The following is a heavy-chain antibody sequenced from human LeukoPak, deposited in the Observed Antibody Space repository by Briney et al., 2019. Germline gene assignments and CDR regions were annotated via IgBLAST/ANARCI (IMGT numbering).Heavy chain of an antibody. V-gene: IGHV4-59*08. D-gene: IGHD3-22*01. CDR3: ARADYYDSSACDC. CDR1: GDSVSGYY. CDR2: IYYTGTT. Sequence: SETLSLTCTVSGDSVSGYYWSWIRQPPGKGLEYIGFIYYTGTTNYSPSLKSRVTISVDTSKNQFSLKLSSVTAADTAVYYCARADYYDSSACDCWGQGTLVTVSS. J-gene: IGHJ4*02.